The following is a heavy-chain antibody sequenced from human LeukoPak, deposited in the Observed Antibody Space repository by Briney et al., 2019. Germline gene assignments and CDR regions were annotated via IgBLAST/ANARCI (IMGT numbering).Heavy chain of an antibody. CDR3: ARAILPDGSGSCYFDY. J-gene: IGHJ4*02. CDR1: GFTFSTYS. CDR2: ISSSSSTM. D-gene: IGHD3-10*01. Sequence: GGSLRLSCVASGFTFSTYSMNWVRQAPGKGLEWVSYISSSSSTMYYADSVKGRFTISRDNAKNSLYLQMNSLRDEDTAVYYCARAILPDGSGSCYFDYWGQGTLVTVSS. V-gene: IGHV3-48*02.